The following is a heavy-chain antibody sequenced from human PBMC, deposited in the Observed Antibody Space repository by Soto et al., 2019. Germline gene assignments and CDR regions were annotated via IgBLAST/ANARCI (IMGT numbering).Heavy chain of an antibody. Sequence: QVQLVQSGAEVKKPGSSVKVSCKASGGTFSSYTISWVRQAPGQGLEWRGRIIPILGIANYAQKFQGRVKITADKSSRTAYRELSSLRSEDTAVYYCARDPPEWGAVAGTPWGQGTLVTVSS. CDR3: ARDPPEWGAVAGTP. D-gene: IGHD6-19*01. CDR2: IIPILGIA. CDR1: GGTFSSYT. J-gene: IGHJ4*02. V-gene: IGHV1-69*08.